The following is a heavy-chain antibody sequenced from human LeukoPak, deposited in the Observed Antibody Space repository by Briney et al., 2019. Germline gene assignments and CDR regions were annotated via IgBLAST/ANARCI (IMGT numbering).Heavy chain of an antibody. V-gene: IGHV3-33*01. CDR3: AREHIVATINWFDP. J-gene: IGHJ5*02. CDR1: GFTFSSYG. CDR2: IWYDGSNK. D-gene: IGHD5-12*01. Sequence: GRSLRLSCAASGFTFSSYGMHWVRQAPGKGLEWVAVIWYDGSNKYYADSVKGRFTISRDNSKNTLYLQMNSLRAEDTAVYYCAREHIVATINWFDPWGQGTLVTVSS.